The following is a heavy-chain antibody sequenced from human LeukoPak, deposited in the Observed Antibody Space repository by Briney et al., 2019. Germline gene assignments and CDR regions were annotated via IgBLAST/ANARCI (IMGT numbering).Heavy chain of an antibody. V-gene: IGHV4-39*01. CDR1: GGSISSSSYY. D-gene: IGHD2-8*02. Sequence: PSETLSLTCTVSGGSISSSSYYWAWIRLPPGKGPEWIGRIYYSGIPYYNPSLKRRITISGDTSMIQFFLKLNPRTAAEAALFYCARTTGAYWSWGQGTTVTVSS. CDR2: IYYSGIP. CDR3: ARTTGAYWS. J-gene: IGHJ5*02.